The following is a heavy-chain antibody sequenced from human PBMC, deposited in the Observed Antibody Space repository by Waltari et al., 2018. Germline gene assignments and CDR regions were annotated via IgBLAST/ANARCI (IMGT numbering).Heavy chain of an antibody. CDR1: GYSISSGYY. Sequence: QVQLQESGPGLVKPSETLSLTCAVSGYSISSGYYWGWIRQPPGKGREWIGSIYHSGSTYYNPSLKSLVTISVDTSKNQFSLKLSSVTAADTAVYYCARLGVGSRGIPNSYYYGMDVWGQGTTVTVSS. CDR3: ARLGVGSRGIPNSYYYGMDV. J-gene: IGHJ6*02. CDR2: IYHSGST. V-gene: IGHV4-38-2*01. D-gene: IGHD6-13*01.